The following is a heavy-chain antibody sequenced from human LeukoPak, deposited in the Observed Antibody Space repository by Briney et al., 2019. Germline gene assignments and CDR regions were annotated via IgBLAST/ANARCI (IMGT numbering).Heavy chain of an antibody. V-gene: IGHV1-18*01. J-gene: IGHJ6*02. D-gene: IGHD1-26*01. CDR1: GFTFNTFG. CDR3: ARMWANYYYGMDL. Sequence: GSVKVSCKASGFTFNTFGISWVRQAPGHGLEWMGWTGPYNGNTKYAQKLQGRVTMSTDTSTNTALMELNSLTSDDTAVYFCARMWANYYYGMDLWGQGTTVTVSS. CDR2: TGPYNGNT.